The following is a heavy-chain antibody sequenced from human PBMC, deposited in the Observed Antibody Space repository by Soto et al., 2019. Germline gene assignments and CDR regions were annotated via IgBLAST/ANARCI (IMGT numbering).Heavy chain of an antibody. CDR3: ATMGTPATGLYFFDY. V-gene: IGHV4-30-4*01. J-gene: IGHJ4*02. Sequence: QVQLQESCRGLVKPSQTLSLTCTVSGGSISSGNYYWSWIRQPPGKGREWIGFISYSGSTYYSTSLKSRVTISVDTSKSQFSLNLSFVTAADTAVYYCATMGTPATGLYFFDYWGQGSLVTVSS. CDR1: GGSISSGNYY. D-gene: IGHD2-15*01. CDR2: ISYSGST.